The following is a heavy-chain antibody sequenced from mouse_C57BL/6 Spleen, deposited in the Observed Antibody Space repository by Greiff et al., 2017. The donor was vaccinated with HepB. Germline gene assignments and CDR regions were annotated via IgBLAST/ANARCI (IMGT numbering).Heavy chain of an antibody. Sequence: QVQLKQPGAELVKPGASVKLSCKASGYTFTSYWMHWVKQRPGQGLEWIGMIHPNSGSTNYNEKFKSKATLTVDKSSSTAYMQLSSLTSEDSAVYYCARYDYSNYVAMDYWGQGTSVTVSS. CDR3: ARYDYSNYVAMDY. D-gene: IGHD2-5*01. CDR1: GYTFTSYW. V-gene: IGHV1-64*01. J-gene: IGHJ4*01. CDR2: IHPNSGST.